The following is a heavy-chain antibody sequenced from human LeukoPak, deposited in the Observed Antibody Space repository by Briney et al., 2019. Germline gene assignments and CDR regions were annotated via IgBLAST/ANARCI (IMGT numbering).Heavy chain of an antibody. Sequence: PSETLSLTCTVSNGPVSSGNNYWSWIRQPPEKGLEWIGCISYSGSTTYNPSLESRVTMSVDTSKNQFSLKMKSATAADTAVYFCARVNNFSFDPWGQGTLVTVSS. J-gene: IGHJ5*02. CDR2: ISYSGST. V-gene: IGHV4-61*01. CDR3: ARVNNFSFDP. D-gene: IGHD1/OR15-1a*01. CDR1: NGPVSSGNNY.